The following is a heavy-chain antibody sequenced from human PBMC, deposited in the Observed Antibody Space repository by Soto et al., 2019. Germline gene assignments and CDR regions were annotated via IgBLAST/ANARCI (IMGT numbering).Heavy chain of an antibody. CDR1: RFTFSTYE. V-gene: IGHV3-48*03. D-gene: IGHD2-2*01. CDR2: ISSSGNTV. J-gene: IGHJ4*02. Sequence: LXLSCAASRFTFSTYEMNWFRQAPGKGLEWVSYISSSGNTVYYADSLKGRFTISRDNTRNSLYLQVNSLRDEDTALYYCVRYCSTTLCNGVATRTFDYWGQGTLVTVSS. CDR3: VRYCSTTLCNGVATRTFDY.